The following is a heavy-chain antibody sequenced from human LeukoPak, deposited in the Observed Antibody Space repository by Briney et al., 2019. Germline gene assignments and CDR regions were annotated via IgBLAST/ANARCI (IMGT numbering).Heavy chain of an antibody. J-gene: IGHJ4*02. CDR1: GGSISSYY. CDR3: ASRYCSGGSCFFDY. CDR2: IYYSGST. Sequence: SETLSLTCTVSGGSISSYYWSWIRQPPRKGLEWIGYIYYSGSTNYNPSLKSRVTISVDTSKNQFSLKLSSVTAADTAVYYCASRYCSGGSCFFDYWGQGTLVTVSS. D-gene: IGHD2-15*01. V-gene: IGHV4-59*01.